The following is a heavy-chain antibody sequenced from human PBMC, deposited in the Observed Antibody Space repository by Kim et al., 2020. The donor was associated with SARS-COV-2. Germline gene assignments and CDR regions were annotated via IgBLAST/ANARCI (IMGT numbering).Heavy chain of an antibody. CDR2: ISAYNGNT. J-gene: IGHJ4*02. D-gene: IGHD3-22*01. CDR3: ARGDQYYYDSSGYYYFDY. V-gene: IGHV1-18*01. Sequence: ASVKVSCKASGYTFTSYGISWVRQAPGQGLEWMGWISAYNGNTNYAQKLQGRVTMTTDTSTSTAYMELRSLRSDDTAVYYCARGDQYYYDSSGYYYFDYWGQGTLVTVSS. CDR1: GYTFTSYG.